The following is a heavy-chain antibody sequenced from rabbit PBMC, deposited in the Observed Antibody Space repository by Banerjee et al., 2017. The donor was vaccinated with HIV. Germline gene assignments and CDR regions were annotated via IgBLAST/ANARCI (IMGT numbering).Heavy chain of an antibody. CDR2: IYGGSSGVT. Sequence: QEQLEESGGDLVKPGASLTLTCTASGFSFSSYWISWVRQAPGRGLELIACIYGGSSGVTHYASWAKGRFTISKTSSTTVTLEMTSLTAADTATYFCAREYVSNAGYGYATFNLWGPGTLVTVS. CDR1: GFSFSSYW. D-gene: IGHD6-1*01. CDR3: AREYVSNAGYGYATFNL. V-gene: IGHV1S45*01. J-gene: IGHJ4*01.